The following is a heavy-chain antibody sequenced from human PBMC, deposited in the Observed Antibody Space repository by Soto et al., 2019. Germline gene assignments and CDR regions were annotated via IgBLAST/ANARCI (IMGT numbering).Heavy chain of an antibody. CDR1: GFSLSTGGVG. CDR3: AHRLYSSAWPWDSGVFDY. V-gene: IGHV2-5*02. D-gene: IGHD6-19*01. J-gene: IGHJ4*02. Sequence: SGPTLVNPTQTLTLTCTFSGFSLSTGGVGVGWIRQPPGKALERLALIYWDDDKRYSPSLKSRLTITKDTSKNQVVLTMTNMDPVDTATYYCAHRLYSSAWPWDSGVFDYWGQGTLVTVSS. CDR2: IYWDDDK.